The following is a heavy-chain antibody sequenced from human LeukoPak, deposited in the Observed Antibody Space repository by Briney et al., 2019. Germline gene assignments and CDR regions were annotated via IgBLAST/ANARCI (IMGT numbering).Heavy chain of an antibody. J-gene: IGHJ4*02. V-gene: IGHV3-30*18. Sequence: GGSLRLSCAASGFTFSNFGMHWVRQAPGKGLEXXXVISYDGSNTYYADSVKGRATISRDNSKNTLFLQMNSLRPEDTAVYYCAKALAQWLVTSALDYWGQGTLVTVSS. D-gene: IGHD6-19*01. CDR2: ISYDGSNT. CDR1: GFTFSNFG. CDR3: AKALAQWLVTSALDY.